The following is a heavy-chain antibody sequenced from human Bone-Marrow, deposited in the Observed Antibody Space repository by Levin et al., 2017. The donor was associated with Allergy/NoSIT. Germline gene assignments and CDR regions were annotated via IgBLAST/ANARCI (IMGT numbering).Heavy chain of an antibody. V-gene: IGHV4-59*01. CDR3: ARVGGDRVGLRAAPNWYFDV. CDR1: GASLSSYY. J-gene: IGHJ2*01. Sequence: GSLRLSCSVSGASLSSYYWSWIRQPPGKGLEWIGYIYYSGATSYNPSLKSRVTMSRDTSKNQLSLKLSSVTAADTAVYYCARVGGDRVGLRAAPNWYFDVGGRGTLGTVSS. CDR2: IYYSGAT. D-gene: IGHD1-26*01.